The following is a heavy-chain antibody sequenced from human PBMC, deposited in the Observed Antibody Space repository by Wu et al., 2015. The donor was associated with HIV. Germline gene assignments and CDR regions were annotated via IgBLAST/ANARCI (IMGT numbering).Heavy chain of an antibody. J-gene: IGHJ4*02. CDR3: ASGIQAGGANY. D-gene: IGHD2-21*01. CDR2: LNPNTGGA. Sequence: QEQLLQSGAEMKKPLASVKVSCKTSGFAFAASYIHWVRQAPGQGLEWMGRLNPNTGGADSSQKFQGRVTLTRDTSINTAYMDLRRLRVDDSATYYCASGIQAGGANYWGQGNXGHRLL. V-gene: IGHV1-2*02. CDR1: GFAFAASY.